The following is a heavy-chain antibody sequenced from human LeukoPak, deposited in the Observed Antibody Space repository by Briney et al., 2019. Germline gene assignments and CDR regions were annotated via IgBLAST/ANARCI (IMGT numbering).Heavy chain of an antibody. CDR3: ARDRADVLRFLEWLYYYGMDV. J-gene: IGHJ6*02. CDR2: ISFDETSK. CDR1: GFSFNTYA. Sequence: GGSLRLSCAASGFSFNTYAMHWVRQAPGKGLEWVAVISFDETSKYYTDSVKGRFTISRDNSRHILYLQMNSLKSEDTAVYYCARDRADVLRFLEWLYYYGMDVWGQGTTVTVSS. V-gene: IGHV3-30*03. D-gene: IGHD3-3*01.